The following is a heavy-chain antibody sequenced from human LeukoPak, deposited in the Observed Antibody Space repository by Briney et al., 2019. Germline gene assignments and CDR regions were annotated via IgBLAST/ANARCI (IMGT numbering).Heavy chain of an antibody. CDR3: AREWNGDFPYYYYYYMDV. CDR2: INPNSGGT. J-gene: IGHJ6*03. CDR1: GYTFTGYY. V-gene: IGHV1-2*02. Sequence: ASVKVSCKASGYTFTGYYMHWVRQAPGQGLEWMGWINPNSGGTNYAQKFPGRVTMTRDTSISTAYMELSRLRSDDTAVYYCAREWNGDFPYYYYYYMDVWGKGTTVTISS. D-gene: IGHD4-17*01.